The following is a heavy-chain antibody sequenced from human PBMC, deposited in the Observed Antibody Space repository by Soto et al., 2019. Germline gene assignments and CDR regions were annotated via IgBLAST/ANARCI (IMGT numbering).Heavy chain of an antibody. CDR2: ISSSSAYT. Sequence: QVQLVESGGALVKPGGSLRLSCAASGFIFSDYYMSWIRQAPGKGLEWLSYISSSSAYTEDADSVRGRFTISRDNAENSLYLQMDSLRVEDTAVYYCTRGGITSFDLWGRGTLVTVSS. J-gene: IGHJ2*01. D-gene: IGHD3-3*01. CDR1: GFIFSDYY. CDR3: TRGGITSFDL. V-gene: IGHV3-11*05.